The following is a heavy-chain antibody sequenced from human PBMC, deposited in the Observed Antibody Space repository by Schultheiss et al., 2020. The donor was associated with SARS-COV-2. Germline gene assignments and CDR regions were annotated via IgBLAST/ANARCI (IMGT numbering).Heavy chain of an antibody. CDR1: GYSFTSYW. Sequence: ESLKISCKGSGYSFTSYWIGWVRQMPGKGLEWMGIIYPGGSDTRYSPSFQGQVTISADKSISTAYLQWSSLKASDTAMYYCARHYRPSTIFGVAAPVDYWGQGTLVTVSS. D-gene: IGHD3-3*01. V-gene: IGHV5-51*01. CDR3: ARHYRPSTIFGVAAPVDY. J-gene: IGHJ4*02. CDR2: IYPGGSDT.